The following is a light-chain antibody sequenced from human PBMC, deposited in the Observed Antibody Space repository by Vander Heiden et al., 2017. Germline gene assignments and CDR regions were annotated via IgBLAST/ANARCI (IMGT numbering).Light chain of an antibody. Sequence: SYVLTQPPSASLAPGPTARITCGGDHIGSKGVHWYQQKSGQAPGLVVYDESDRPSGIPERVSGFNAGNTATLTISRVEAGDGADYYCQVWDSISDHRVFGGGTKLSVL. V-gene: IGLV3-21*02. CDR1: HIGSKG. CDR2: DES. CDR3: QVWDSISDHRV. J-gene: IGLJ2*01.